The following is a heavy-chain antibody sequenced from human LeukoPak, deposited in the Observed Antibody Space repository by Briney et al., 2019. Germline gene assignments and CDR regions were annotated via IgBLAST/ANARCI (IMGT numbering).Heavy chain of an antibody. CDR3: ARVGRRYDILTGYLDY. D-gene: IGHD3-9*01. CDR2: ISAYNGNT. CDR1: GYTFTSYG. V-gene: IGHV1-18*01. J-gene: IGHJ4*02. Sequence: GASVKVSCKASGYTFTSYGISWVRQAPGQGFEWMGWISAYNGNTNYAQKLQGRVTMTTDTSTSTAYMELRSLRSDDTAVYYCARVGRRYDILTGYLDYWGQGTLVTVSS.